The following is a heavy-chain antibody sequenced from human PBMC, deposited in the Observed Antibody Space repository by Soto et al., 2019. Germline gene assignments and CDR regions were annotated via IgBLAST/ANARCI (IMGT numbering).Heavy chain of an antibody. Sequence: GGSLRLSCAASGFTFSSYAMSWVRRAPGKGLEWVSAISGSGGSTYYADSVKGRFTISRDNSKNTLYLQMNSLRAEDTAVYYCAKSRGSGSYYRPDYFDYWGQGTLVTVSS. D-gene: IGHD3-10*01. CDR2: ISGSGGST. CDR3: AKSRGSGSYYRPDYFDY. J-gene: IGHJ4*02. CDR1: GFTFSSYA. V-gene: IGHV3-23*01.